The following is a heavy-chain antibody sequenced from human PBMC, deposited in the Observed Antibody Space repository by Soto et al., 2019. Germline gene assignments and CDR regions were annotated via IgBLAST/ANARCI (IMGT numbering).Heavy chain of an antibody. CDR2: IYHSGTT. V-gene: IGHV4-30-4*01. Sequence: PSETLSLTCTVYGGSMTGADYHWSWVRQPPGKGLEWIGYIYHSGTTNYNLSLRGRVTISIDTSKNQFSLKLTSVTAADTAVYYCARAPFSGSSPFDYWGHGALVTVSS. CDR1: GGSMTGADYH. J-gene: IGHJ4*01. D-gene: IGHD1-26*01. CDR3: ARAPFSGSSPFDY.